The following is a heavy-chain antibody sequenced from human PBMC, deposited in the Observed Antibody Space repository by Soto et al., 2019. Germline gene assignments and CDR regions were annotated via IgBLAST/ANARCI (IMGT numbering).Heavy chain of an antibody. V-gene: IGHV3-74*01. CDR1: VFIFSSYW. D-gene: IGHD2-15*01. Sequence: EVQLVESGGGLVQPGGSLRLSCAASVFIFSSYWMHWVRQAPEKGLVWVSRINSDGSSTSYADSVKGRFTISRDNAKNTLYLQMNSLRAEDTAVYYCVRTSLVVAAATREDYWGQGTLVTVSS. J-gene: IGHJ4*02. CDR2: INSDGSST. CDR3: VRTSLVVAAATREDY.